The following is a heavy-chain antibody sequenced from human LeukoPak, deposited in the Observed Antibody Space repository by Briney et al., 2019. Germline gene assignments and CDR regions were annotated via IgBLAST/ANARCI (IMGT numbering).Heavy chain of an antibody. J-gene: IGHJ4*02. Sequence: EAGGSLRLSCTGSGFTFGDSEMSWVRQAPGKGLEGVSAISASGGTTYYADSVKGRFTISRDNSKNTLFLQMNSLRAEDTAVYHCAKRYCSSTSCSFFDYWGQGTLVTVSS. V-gene: IGHV3-23*01. CDR1: GFTFGDSE. D-gene: IGHD2-2*01. CDR3: AKRYCSSTSCSFFDY. CDR2: ISASGGTT.